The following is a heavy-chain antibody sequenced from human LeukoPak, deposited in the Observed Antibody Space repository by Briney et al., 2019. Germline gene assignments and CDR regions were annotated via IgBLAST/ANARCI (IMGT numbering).Heavy chain of an antibody. J-gene: IGHJ4*02. CDR3: ARVREATIAPFFDY. V-gene: IGHV4-31*03. Sequence: SETLSLTCTVSGDSISSGDYYWTWIRQHPGKGLEWIGCIYYSGSTYYNLSLKSRVIISADTSKNHFSLKLSSVTAADTAVYYCARVREATIAPFFDYWARESWSPSPQ. CDR1: GDSISSGDYY. CDR2: IYYSGST. D-gene: IGHD6-13*01.